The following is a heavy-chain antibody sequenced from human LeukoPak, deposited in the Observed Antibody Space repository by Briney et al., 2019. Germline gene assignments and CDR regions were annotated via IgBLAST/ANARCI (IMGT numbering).Heavy chain of an antibody. CDR2: INFKSEDI. D-gene: IGHD4-11*01. V-gene: IGHV3-48*01. J-gene: IGHJ3*02. CDR3: ARDKDYASDM. CDR1: GFTFSSHN. Sequence: GGSLRLSCAASGFTFSSHNMNWVRQAPGKGLEWISFINFKSEDIRYADSVEGRFIISRDNARKSLYLHMNSLRAEDTAVYYCARDKDYASDMWGQGAMVTVAS.